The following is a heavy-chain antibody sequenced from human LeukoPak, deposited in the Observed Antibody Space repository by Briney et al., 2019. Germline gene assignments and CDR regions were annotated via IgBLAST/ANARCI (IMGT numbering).Heavy chain of an antibody. V-gene: IGHV2-5*02. CDR1: GFSLNTYGVG. CDR3: VHRPNRYNNGWDTGFFDY. Sequence: GPTLVKPTQALTLTCTFSGFSLNTYGVGMGWIRQPPGKALEWLSFVYWDDDNRYNTSLRTRLTVTKDASKSQVFLTMTNLDPVDTATYYCVHRPNRYNNGWDTGFFDYWGQGILVSVSS. J-gene: IGHJ4*02. D-gene: IGHD6-25*01. CDR2: VYWDDDN.